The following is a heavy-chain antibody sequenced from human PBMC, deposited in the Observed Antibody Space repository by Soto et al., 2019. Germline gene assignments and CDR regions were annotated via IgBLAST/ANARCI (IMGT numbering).Heavy chain of an antibody. CDR2: IYYSGST. D-gene: IGHD2-2*01. CDR1: GGSISSSSYY. CDR3: ARHETITRIGDY. V-gene: IGHV4-39*01. Sequence: PSETLSLTCTVSGGSISSSSYYWGWIRQPPGKGLEWIGSIYYSGSTYYNPSLKSRVTISVDTSKNQFALKLSSVTAADPAVYYCARHETITRIGDYWGQGTLVTVS. J-gene: IGHJ4*02.